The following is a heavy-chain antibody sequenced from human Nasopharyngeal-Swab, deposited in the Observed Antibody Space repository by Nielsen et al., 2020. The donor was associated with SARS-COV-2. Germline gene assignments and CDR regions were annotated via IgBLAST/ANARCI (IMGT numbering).Heavy chain of an antibody. D-gene: IGHD2-2*01. Sequence: ASVKVSCKASGYTFTSYTMNWVRQAPGQGLEWMGWINTNTGNPTYAQGFTGQFVFSSATSVSTAYLQISNLQAEDSAIYYCARQLCSSTTCYEAYWGQGTLVTVSS. J-gene: IGHJ4*02. CDR1: GYTFTSYT. CDR2: INTNTGNP. CDR3: ARQLCSSTTCYEAY. V-gene: IGHV7-4-1*02.